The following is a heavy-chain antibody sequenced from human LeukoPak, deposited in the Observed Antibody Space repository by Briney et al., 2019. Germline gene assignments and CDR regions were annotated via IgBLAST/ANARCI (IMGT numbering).Heavy chain of an antibody. CDR2: IVSGGST. V-gene: IGHV3-23*01. J-gene: IGHJ4*02. CDR3: AKDRRYSSGWSEFEY. Sequence: GGSLRLSCAASGFAFSSCVMSWVRQAPGKGLEWVSSIVSGGSTYYADSVKGRFTISRDNSKNTLYLQMNSLRAEDTAVYYCAKDRRYSSGWSEFEYWGQGTLVTVSS. D-gene: IGHD6-19*01. CDR1: GFAFSSCV.